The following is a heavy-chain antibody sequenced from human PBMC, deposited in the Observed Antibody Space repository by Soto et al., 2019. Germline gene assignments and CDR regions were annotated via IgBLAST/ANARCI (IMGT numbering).Heavy chain of an antibody. J-gene: IGHJ5*02. CDR1: GGTFSSYA. Sequence: QVQLVQSGAEVKKPGSSVKVSCKASGGTFSSYAISWVRQAPGQGLEWMGGIIPIFGTANYAQKFQGRVTITADESMSTAYMELSSLRSEDTAVYYCARDRNRGPNFIPWFDPWGQGTLVTVSS. CDR2: IIPIFGTA. V-gene: IGHV1-69*01. D-gene: IGHD7-27*01. CDR3: ARDRNRGPNFIPWFDP.